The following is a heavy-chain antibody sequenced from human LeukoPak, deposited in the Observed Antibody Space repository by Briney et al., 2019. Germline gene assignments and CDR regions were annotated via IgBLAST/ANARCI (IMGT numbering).Heavy chain of an antibody. D-gene: IGHD2-2*01. CDR3: VSFYETY. CDR1: GNYW. CDR2: INSDGSST. J-gene: IGHJ4*02. Sequence: GGSLRLSCAASGNYWMHWVRQAPGKGLVWVSHINSDGSSTSYADSVKGRFTISKDNAKNTVYLQMNNLRAEDTAVYYCVSFYETYWGRGTLVTVSS. V-gene: IGHV3-74*01.